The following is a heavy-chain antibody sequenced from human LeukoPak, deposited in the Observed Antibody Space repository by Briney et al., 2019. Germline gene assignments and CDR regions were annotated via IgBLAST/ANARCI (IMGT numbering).Heavy chain of an antibody. CDR1: GFTFSSYA. J-gene: IGHJ4*02. Sequence: PGGSLRLSCAASGFTFSSYAMHWVRQAPGKGLEYVSAISSNGGSTYYANSVKGRFTISRGNSKNTLYLQMGSLRAEDMAVYYCARDWGGSGYFDYWGQGTLVTVSS. V-gene: IGHV3-64*01. CDR2: ISSNGGST. CDR3: ARDWGGSGYFDY. D-gene: IGHD3-16*01.